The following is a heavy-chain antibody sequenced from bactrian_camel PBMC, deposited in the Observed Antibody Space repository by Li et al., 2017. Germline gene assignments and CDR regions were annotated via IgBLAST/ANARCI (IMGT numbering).Heavy chain of an antibody. CDR1: GYTFVDSC. V-gene: IGHV3S1*01. J-gene: IGHJ6*01. Sequence: HVQLVESGGDSVQAGGSLTLSCQASGYTFVDSCMAWFRQAPGREREAMASIYTGTGVIYYAGSVKGRFTISRNGVENTLQLQMHMLKPEDTAVFYCAAEPAPRTIAACMQSRQADFGYWGQGTQVIVS. D-gene: IGHD4*01. CDR2: IYTGTGVI. CDR3: AAEPAPRTIAACMQSRQADFGY.